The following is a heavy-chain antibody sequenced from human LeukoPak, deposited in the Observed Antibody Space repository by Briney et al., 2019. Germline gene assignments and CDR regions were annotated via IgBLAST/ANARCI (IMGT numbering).Heavy chain of an antibody. J-gene: IGHJ3*02. D-gene: IGHD3-22*01. CDR3: AKDYDSSGWAAFDI. V-gene: IGHV3-30*18. Sequence: GGSLRLSCAASGFTFNSFGMHWVRQAPGKGLEWVAVISYDGSNKYFADSVKGRFTISRDNSKNTLYLQMNSLRAEDTAVYYCAKDYDSSGWAAFDIWGEGTMVTVSS. CDR2: ISYDGSNK. CDR1: GFTFNSFG.